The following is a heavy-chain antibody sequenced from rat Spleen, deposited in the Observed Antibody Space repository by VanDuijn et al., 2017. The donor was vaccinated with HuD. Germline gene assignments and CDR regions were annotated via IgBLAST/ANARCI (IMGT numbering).Heavy chain of an antibody. D-gene: IGHD1-6*01. CDR3: ARRHYGYTDYFDY. J-gene: IGHJ2*01. CDR2: ITSGGSNT. CDR1: GFTFNNYV. Sequence: EVQLVESDGGLVRPGRSLKLSCAASGFTFNNYVMTWVRQAPAKGLEWVATITSGGSNTYYPDSVKGRFTISRDNAKSTLSLQMDSLRSEDTATYYCARRHYGYTDYFDYWGQGVMVTVSS. V-gene: IGHV5-29*01.